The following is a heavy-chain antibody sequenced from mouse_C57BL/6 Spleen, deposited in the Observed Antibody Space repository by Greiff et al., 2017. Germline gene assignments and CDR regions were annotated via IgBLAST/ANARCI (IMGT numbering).Heavy chain of an antibody. CDR2: IHPNSGST. CDR1: GYTFTSYW. CDR3: ARNWDEYYFDY. Sequence: QVQLQQPGAELVKPGASVKLSCKASGYTFTSYWMHWVKQRPGQGLEWIGMIHPNSGSTNYNEKFKSKATLTVDKSSSTAYMQLSSLTSEDSAVYYGARNWDEYYFDYWGKGTTLTVSS. V-gene: IGHV1-64*01. J-gene: IGHJ2*01. D-gene: IGHD4-1*01.